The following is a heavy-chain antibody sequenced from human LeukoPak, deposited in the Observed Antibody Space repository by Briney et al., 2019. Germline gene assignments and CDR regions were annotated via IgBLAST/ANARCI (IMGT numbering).Heavy chain of an antibody. Sequence: ASVKVSCKASGGTFSSYAISWVRQARGQGLEWMGRIIPIFGTANYAQKFQGRVTITADESTSTAYMELSSLRSEDTAVYYCARDRRGTIFGVVTERPYYYYYYYMDVWGKGTTVTVSS. J-gene: IGHJ6*03. D-gene: IGHD3-3*01. CDR2: IIPIFGTA. CDR1: GGTFSSYA. V-gene: IGHV1-69*13. CDR3: ARDRRGTIFGVVTERPYYYYYYYMDV.